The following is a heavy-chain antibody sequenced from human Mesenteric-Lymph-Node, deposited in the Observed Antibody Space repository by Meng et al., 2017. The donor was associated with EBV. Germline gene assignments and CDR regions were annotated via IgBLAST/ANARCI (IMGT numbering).Heavy chain of an antibody. D-gene: IGHD2-15*01. V-gene: IGHV1-69*06. CDR1: GDTFSDYA. CDR2: ILPVFGTG. J-gene: IGHJ5*02. CDR3: ATDRCSGGSCYSRFDP. Sequence: QVQLVQSGAEVKKTGSSVKVSCKASGDTFSDYAFSWVRQAPGQGLEWMGGILPVFGTGNYAQKFQGRVTITADKSTNTVYMELRSLRSEDTAVYYCATDRCSGGSCYSRFDPWGQGTLVTVAS.